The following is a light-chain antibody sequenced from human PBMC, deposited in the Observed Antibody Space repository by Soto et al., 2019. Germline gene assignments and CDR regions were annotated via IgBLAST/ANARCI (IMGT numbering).Light chain of an antibody. CDR2: GAS. V-gene: IGKV1-5*03. CDR1: ESISSW. CDR3: QQYSSYFFT. J-gene: IGKJ3*01. Sequence: DIQMTQSPSTLSASVGDRVNITSRASESISSWLAWYQQKPGKAPKLLIYGASSLQTGVPSRFSGSGSGTEFTLTIGSLQPDDFATYYCQQYSSYFFTFGPGTKVDVK.